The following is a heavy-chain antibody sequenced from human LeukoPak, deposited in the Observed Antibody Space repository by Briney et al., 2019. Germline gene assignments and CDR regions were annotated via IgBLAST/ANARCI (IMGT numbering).Heavy chain of an antibody. D-gene: IGHD3-22*01. V-gene: IGHV1-18*01. CDR1: GYTFTTYG. Sequence: ASVKVSCKASGYTFTTYGISWVRQAPGQGLEWMGWISDYTGNTKYAQKLQGRVTMTTDTSTSTAYMEVRSLRSDDTAVYYCARDRQYYYDSGGYYPDAFDIWGQGTMVTVSS. CDR2: ISDYTGNT. CDR3: ARDRQYYYDSGGYYPDAFDI. J-gene: IGHJ3*02.